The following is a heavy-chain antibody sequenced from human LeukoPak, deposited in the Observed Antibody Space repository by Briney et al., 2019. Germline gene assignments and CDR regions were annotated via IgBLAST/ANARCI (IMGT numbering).Heavy chain of an antibody. D-gene: IGHD5-24*01. CDR1: GFTFSSYS. Sequence: GGSLRLSCAASGFTFSSYSMNWVRQAPGKGLEWVSSISSSSSYIYYADSVKGRFTISRDNAKNSLYLQMNSLRAEDTAVYYCARVSYEGRWLPDFDYWGQGTLATVSS. CDR2: ISSSSSYI. J-gene: IGHJ4*02. V-gene: IGHV3-21*01. CDR3: ARVSYEGRWLPDFDY.